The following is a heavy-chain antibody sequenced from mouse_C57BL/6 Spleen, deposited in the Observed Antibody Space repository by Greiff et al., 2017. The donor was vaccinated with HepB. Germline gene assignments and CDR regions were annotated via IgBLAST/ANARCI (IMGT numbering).Heavy chain of an antibody. CDR2: IDPSDSYT. Sequence: QVQLQQPGAELVMPGASVKLSCKASGYTFTSYWMHWVKQRPGQGLEWIGEIDPSDSYTNYNQKFKGKSTLTADKSSSTAYMQLSSLTSEDSAVYYCARWLLHYYAMDYWGQGTSVTVSS. J-gene: IGHJ4*01. CDR3: ARWLLHYYAMDY. V-gene: IGHV1-69*01. CDR1: GYTFTSYW. D-gene: IGHD2-3*01.